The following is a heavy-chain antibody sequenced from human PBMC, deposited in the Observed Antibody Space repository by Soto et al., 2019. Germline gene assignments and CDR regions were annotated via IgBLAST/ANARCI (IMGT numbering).Heavy chain of an antibody. D-gene: IGHD3-10*01. CDR2: INSDGSST. CDR1: GFTFSSYW. CDR3: ARDRYFYYYYYGMDV. V-gene: IGHV3-74*01. Sequence: GGSLRLSCAASGFTFSSYWMHWVRQAPGKGLVWVSRINSDGSSTSYADSVKGRFTISRDNAKNTLYLQMNSLRAEDTAVYYCARDRYFYYYYYGMDVWGQGTTVTVSS. J-gene: IGHJ6*02.